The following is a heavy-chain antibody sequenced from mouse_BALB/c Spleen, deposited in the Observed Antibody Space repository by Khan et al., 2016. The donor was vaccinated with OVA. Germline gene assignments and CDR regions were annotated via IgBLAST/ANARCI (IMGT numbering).Heavy chain of an antibody. CDR2: ISDGGLYT. CDR1: GFTFSDYY. D-gene: IGHD2-1*01. J-gene: IGHJ3*01. Sequence: EVELVESGGGLVKPGGSLKLSCAASGFTFSDYYMYWVRQTPEKRLEWVATISDGGLYTYYPDSVKGRFTISRDDAKNNLYLEMSSLKSEDTVMSYCVRGYYGNPFAYWGQGTLVTVSA. V-gene: IGHV5-4*02. CDR3: VRGYYGNPFAY.